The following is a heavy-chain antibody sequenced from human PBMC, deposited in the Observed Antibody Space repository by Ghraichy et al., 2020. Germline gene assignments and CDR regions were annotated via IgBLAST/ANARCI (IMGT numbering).Heavy chain of an antibody. CDR2: IYHSGST. V-gene: IGHV4-4*02. Sequence: SETLSLTCAVSGGSISSSNWWSWVRQPPGKGLEWIGEIYHSGSTNYNPSLKSRVTISVDKSKNQFSLKLSSVTAADTAVYYCAREMGGLELRPFDYWGQGTLVTVSS. D-gene: IGHD1-7*01. CDR1: GGSISSSNW. J-gene: IGHJ4*02. CDR3: AREMGGLELRPFDY.